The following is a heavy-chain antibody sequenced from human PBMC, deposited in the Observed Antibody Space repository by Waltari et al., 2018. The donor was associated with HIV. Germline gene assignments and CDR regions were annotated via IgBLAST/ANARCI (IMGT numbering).Heavy chain of an antibody. D-gene: IGHD6-13*01. V-gene: IGHV4-61*02. CDR1: GDSITRGRFY. Sequence: VQLQELGQRLVKPVETLSSSGAFSGDSITRGRFYWGSCRQPAGEGLEWVGRMYVSGNTNYSPSLKSRVTMSVDTSTNKFSLKMTSVTTSDTAVYYCARATWAKTKAGGDRDCDKWGPGILVTVSS. CDR3: ARATWAKTKAGGDRDCDK. CDR2: MYVSGNT. J-gene: IGHJ4*02.